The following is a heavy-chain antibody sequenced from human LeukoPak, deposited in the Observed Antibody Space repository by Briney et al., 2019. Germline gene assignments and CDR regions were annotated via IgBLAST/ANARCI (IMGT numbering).Heavy chain of an antibody. CDR3: ARDRSNLYYDSSGDAFDI. CDR2: ISSSSSYI. Sequence: GGSLRLSCAASGFTFTSYTMNWVRQAPGKGLEWVSSISSSSSYIYYPDSVKGRFTLSRDNAKNSLYLQMNSLRDEDTAAYYCARDRSNLYYDSSGDAFDIWGQGTMVTVSS. D-gene: IGHD3-22*01. CDR1: GFTFTSYT. J-gene: IGHJ3*02. V-gene: IGHV3-21*01.